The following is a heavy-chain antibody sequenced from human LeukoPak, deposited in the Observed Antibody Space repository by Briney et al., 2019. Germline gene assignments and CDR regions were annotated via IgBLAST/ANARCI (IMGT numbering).Heavy chain of an antibody. CDR1: GFTFSSYS. CDR3: ARVWYYDSSGYYYPEAAFDI. J-gene: IGHJ3*02. CDR2: ISSSSSYI. V-gene: IGHV3-21*01. D-gene: IGHD3-22*01. Sequence: GGSLRLSCAASGFTFSSYSMTWVRQAPGKGLEWVSSISSSSSYIYYADSVKGRFTISRDNAKNSLYLQMNSLRAEDTAVYYCARVWYYDSSGYYYPEAAFDIWGQGTMVTVSS.